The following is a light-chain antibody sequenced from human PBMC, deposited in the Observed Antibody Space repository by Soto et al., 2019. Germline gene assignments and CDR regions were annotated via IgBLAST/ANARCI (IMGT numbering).Light chain of an antibody. CDR2: DVI. Sequence: QSALTQPRSVSGSPGQSVTVSCTGTSSDVGGYKHVSWYQQHPGKAPKLMIYDVINRPSGVPERFSGSKSGNTASLTISGLQAEDEADYYCCSYAGTYTFVFGTGTKLTVL. V-gene: IGLV2-11*01. CDR1: SSDVGGYKH. J-gene: IGLJ1*01. CDR3: CSYAGTYTFV.